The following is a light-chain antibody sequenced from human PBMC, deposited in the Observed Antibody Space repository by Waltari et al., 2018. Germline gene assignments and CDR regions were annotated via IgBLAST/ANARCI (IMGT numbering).Light chain of an antibody. CDR1: HSVGRH. CDR2: DTS. CDR3: QQRSNSPSVT. V-gene: IGKV3-11*01. J-gene: IGKJ4*01. Sequence: EIVLTYSPATLSLSAGEGATVSCRARHSVGRHLAWYQQKAGQAPRLLIYDTSSRAAVTPARFSCSGSGTDFTLTISSLEPEDFAVYYCQQRSNSPSVTFGGGTKVELK.